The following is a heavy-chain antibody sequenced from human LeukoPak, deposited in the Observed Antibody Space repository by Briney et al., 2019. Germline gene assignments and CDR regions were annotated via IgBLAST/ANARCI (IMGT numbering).Heavy chain of an antibody. CDR2: INEDGSKT. CDR1: GFTFTDYW. Sequence: GGSLRLSCAASGFTFTDYWMSWVRQAPGKGPEWVAHINEDGSKTVYLDSVKGRFTISRDNAKNSLFLQMNSLRADDTAVYYCARDPIATYSGWRYWGQGTLVTVSS. V-gene: IGHV3-7*04. J-gene: IGHJ4*02. CDR3: ARDPIATYSGWRY. D-gene: IGHD2-15*01.